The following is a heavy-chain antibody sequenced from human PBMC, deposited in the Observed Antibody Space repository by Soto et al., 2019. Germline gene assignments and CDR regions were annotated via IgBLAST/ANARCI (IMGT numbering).Heavy chain of an antibody. J-gene: IGHJ6*02. Sequence: SETLSLTCAVSGGSISSGGYSWSWIRQPPGKGLEWIGYIYHSGSTYYNPSLKSRVTISVDTSKNQFSLKLSSVTAADTAVYYCATTTAALWFGEFYYYYYGMDVWGQGTTVTVSS. V-gene: IGHV4-30-2*01. D-gene: IGHD3-10*01. CDR3: ATTTAALWFGEFYYYYYGMDV. CDR1: GGSISSGGYS. CDR2: IYHSGST.